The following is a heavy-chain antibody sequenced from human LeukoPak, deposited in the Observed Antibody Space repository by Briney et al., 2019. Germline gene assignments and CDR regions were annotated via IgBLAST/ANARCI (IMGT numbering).Heavy chain of an antibody. V-gene: IGHV1-8*01. CDR2: LSTDNDDT. CDR3: ARGGLAAETSGFDY. J-gene: IGHJ4*02. CDR1: GYTFSSHD. D-gene: IGHD6-13*01. Sequence: GASVKVSCKASGYTFSSHDLNWVRQAPGHGLEWMGWLSTDNDDTGYAQKFRGRVTMTRDTSISTVYMELRSLTSDDTAVYYCARGGLAAETSGFDYWGQGTLVTVSA.